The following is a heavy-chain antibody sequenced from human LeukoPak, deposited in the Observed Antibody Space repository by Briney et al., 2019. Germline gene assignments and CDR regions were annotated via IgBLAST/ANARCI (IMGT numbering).Heavy chain of an antibody. CDR1: GGSISSSNW. D-gene: IGHD2-2*01. CDR2: IYHSGST. Sequence: PSETLSLTCAVSGGSISSSNWWSWVRQPPGKGLEWIGEIYHSGSTNYNPSLKSRVTISVDKSKNQFSLKLSSVTAADTAVYYCARRGSTGQLLWDYWGQGTLVTVSS. CDR3: ARRGSTGQLLWDY. J-gene: IGHJ4*02. V-gene: IGHV4-4*02.